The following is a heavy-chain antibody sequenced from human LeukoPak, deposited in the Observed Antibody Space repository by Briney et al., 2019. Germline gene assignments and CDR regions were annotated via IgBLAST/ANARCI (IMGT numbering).Heavy chain of an antibody. CDR3: ARHRVTIFGVGRNWFDP. CDR2: IYYSGST. CDR1: GGSISSSSYY. J-gene: IGHJ5*02. D-gene: IGHD3-3*01. V-gene: IGHV4-39*01. Sequence: SETLSLTCAVSGGSISSSSYYWGWIRQPPGKGLEWIGSIYYSGSTYYNPSFKSRVTISVDTSKNQFSLKLSSVTAADTAVYYCARHRVTIFGVGRNWFDPWGQGTLVTVSS.